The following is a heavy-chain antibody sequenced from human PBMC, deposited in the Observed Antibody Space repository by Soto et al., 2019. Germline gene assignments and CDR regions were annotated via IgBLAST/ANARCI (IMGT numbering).Heavy chain of an antibody. D-gene: IGHD2-2*01. CDR3: ARGRRGADCSTTTCYWNY. J-gene: IGHJ4*02. V-gene: IGHV4-34*01. CDR2: INDGGST. CDR1: GGSLSGYY. Sequence: VQLQQWGAGLLKPSETLSLTCAVYGGSLSGYYWSWIRQPPGKGLEWIGEINDGGSTNYKPSLKSRVTISVDTSKNQFSLKLSSVTAADTAVYYCARGRRGADCSTTTCYWNYWGQGTLVTVSS.